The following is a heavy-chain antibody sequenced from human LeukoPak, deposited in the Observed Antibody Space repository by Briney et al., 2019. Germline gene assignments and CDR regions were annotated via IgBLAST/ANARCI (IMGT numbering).Heavy chain of an antibody. D-gene: IGHD1-14*01. V-gene: IGHV4-59*01. CDR2: IYHNGKT. CDR1: GGSINNFY. CDR3: ARELPRSTTFLDY. J-gene: IGHJ4*02. Sequence: SETLSLTCIVSGGSINNFYWSWIRQPPGKGLEWIGYIYHNGKTKYNPSLTSRVSISIDTSKNQFSLRLTSVTAADTAVYYCARELPRSTTFLDYWGQGTLVTVFS.